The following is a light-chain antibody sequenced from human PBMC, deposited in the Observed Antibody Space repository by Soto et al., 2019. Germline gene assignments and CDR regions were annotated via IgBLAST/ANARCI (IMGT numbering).Light chain of an antibody. Sequence: DIQMTQSPSTLSASVGDRVTITCRASQSISSWLAWYQQKPGIAPMLLIYDASRLESGVPSRCSGSGSGTEFTLTISSLQPDDFATYYCQQYNSYSTFGQGTKVDIK. CDR3: QQYNSYST. J-gene: IGKJ1*01. V-gene: IGKV1-5*01. CDR1: QSISSW. CDR2: DAS.